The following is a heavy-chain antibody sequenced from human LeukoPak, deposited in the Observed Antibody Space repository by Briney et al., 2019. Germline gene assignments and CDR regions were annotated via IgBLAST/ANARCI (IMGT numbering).Heavy chain of an antibody. CDR2: INHSGST. Sequence: PSETLSLTCAVYGGSFSGYYWSWIRQPPGKGLEWIGEINHSGSTNYNPSLKSRVTISVDTSKNQFSLKLSSVTAADTAVYYCARQGPVVPAAHDYWGRGTLVTVSS. CDR3: ARQGPVVPAAHDY. V-gene: IGHV4-34*01. CDR1: GGSFSGYY. J-gene: IGHJ4*02. D-gene: IGHD2-2*01.